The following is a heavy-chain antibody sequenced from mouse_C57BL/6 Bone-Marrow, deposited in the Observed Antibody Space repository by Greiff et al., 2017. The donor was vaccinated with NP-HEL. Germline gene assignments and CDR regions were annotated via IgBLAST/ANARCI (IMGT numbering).Heavy chain of an antibody. J-gene: IGHJ2*01. D-gene: IGHD1-1*01. Sequence: VHVKQSGAELVRPGASVKLSCTASGFNIKDDYMHWVKQRPEQGLEWIGWIDPENGDTEYASKFQGKATITADTSSNTAYLQLSSLTSEDTAVYYCTIITTVVAGTYYFDYWGQGTTLTVAS. CDR1: GFNIKDDY. CDR2: IDPENGDT. CDR3: TIITTVVAGTYYFDY. V-gene: IGHV14-4*01.